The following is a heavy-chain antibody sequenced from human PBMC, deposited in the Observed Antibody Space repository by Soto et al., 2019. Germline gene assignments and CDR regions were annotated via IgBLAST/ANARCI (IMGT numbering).Heavy chain of an antibody. V-gene: IGHV3-21*01. CDR1: GFTFTTYS. Sequence: GGSLRLSCAASGFTFTTYSMTWVRQAPGKGLEWVSSISSSGSYIYYADSVKGRFTISRDNAKNSLYLQMNSLRPEDTAVYYCASSPNVSLWFGEPGVFDYWGQGTLVTVSS. CDR2: ISSSGSYI. J-gene: IGHJ4*02. CDR3: ASSPNVSLWFGEPGVFDY. D-gene: IGHD3-10*01.